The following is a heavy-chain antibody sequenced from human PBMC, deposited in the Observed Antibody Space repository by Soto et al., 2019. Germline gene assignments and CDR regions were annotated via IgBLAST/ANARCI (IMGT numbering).Heavy chain of an antibody. CDR1: GFSLSTTEVG. D-gene: IGHD3-9*01. V-gene: IGHV2-5*02. Sequence: SGPTLVNATQTLTLTCTFSGFSLSTTEVGVGWFRQPPGKALEWLALIYWDDDKRYSPSLKSRLTITKDTSKNQVVLTMTNMDPVDTATYYCAHRFDWYYFDWWGQGTLVTVSS. CDR3: AHRFDWYYFDW. J-gene: IGHJ4*02. CDR2: IYWDDDK.